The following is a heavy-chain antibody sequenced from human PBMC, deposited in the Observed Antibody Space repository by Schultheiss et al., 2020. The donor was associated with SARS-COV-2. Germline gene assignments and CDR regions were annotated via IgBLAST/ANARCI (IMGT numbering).Heavy chain of an antibody. J-gene: IGHJ4*02. V-gene: IGHV3-30*18. CDR2: ISYDGSNK. CDR1: GFTVSSNY. Sequence: GGSLRLSCAASGFTVSSNYMSWVRQAPGKGLEWVAVISYDGSNKYYADSVKGRFTISRDNSKNTLYLQMNSLRAEDTAVYYCAKDVGKTMIVVVDYWGQGTLVTVSS. D-gene: IGHD3-22*01. CDR3: AKDVGKTMIVVVDY.